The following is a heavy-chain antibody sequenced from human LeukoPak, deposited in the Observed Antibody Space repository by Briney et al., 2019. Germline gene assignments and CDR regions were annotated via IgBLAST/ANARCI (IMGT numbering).Heavy chain of an antibody. CDR1: GFTLDDYA. D-gene: IGHD1-26*01. J-gene: IGHJ6*02. V-gene: IGHV3-9*01. CDR2: ISWNSGSI. Sequence: GRSLRLSCAASGFTLDDYAMHWVRQAPGKGLEWVSGISWNSGSIGYADSVKGRFTISRDNAKNSLYLQMNSLRAEDTALYYCAKDIGSGSYYRGYYYYGMDVWGQGTTVTVSS. CDR3: AKDIGSGSYYRGYYYYGMDV.